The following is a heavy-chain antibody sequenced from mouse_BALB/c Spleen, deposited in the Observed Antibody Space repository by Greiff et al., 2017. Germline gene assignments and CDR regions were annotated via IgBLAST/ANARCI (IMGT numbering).Heavy chain of an antibody. J-gene: IGHJ2*01. CDR2: ISSGSSTI. D-gene: IGHD2-10*02. Sequence: EVQRVESGGGLVQPGGSRKLSCAASGFTFSSFGMHWVRQAPEKGLEWVAYISSGSSTIYYADTVKGRFTISRDNPKNTLFLQMTSLRSEDTAMYYCAREGYGNYVDYWGQGTTLTVSS. CDR1: GFTFSSFG. V-gene: IGHV5-17*02. CDR3: AREGYGNYVDY.